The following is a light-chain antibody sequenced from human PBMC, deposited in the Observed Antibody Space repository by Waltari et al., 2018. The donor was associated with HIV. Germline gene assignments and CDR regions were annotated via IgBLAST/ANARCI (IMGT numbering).Light chain of an antibody. Sequence: QSVLTQPPSASGTPGQRVTISCSGSSSNIGSNYVYWYQQLPGTAPKLLIYRNNQRPYGVPDRFSGSKSGTSASLAISGLRSEDEADYYCAAWDDSLSGLVFGGGTKLTVL. V-gene: IGLV1-47*01. CDR2: RNN. CDR3: AAWDDSLSGLV. CDR1: SSNIGSNY. J-gene: IGLJ2*01.